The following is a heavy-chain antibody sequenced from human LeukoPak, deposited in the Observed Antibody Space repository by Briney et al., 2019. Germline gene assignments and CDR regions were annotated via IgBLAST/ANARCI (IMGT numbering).Heavy chain of an antibody. CDR3: AKSRLTPHP. CDR2: ICGSGSST. J-gene: IGHJ5*02. D-gene: IGHD1-14*01. Sequence: GGSLRLSCAASGFTFSNSDMSWVRQAPGKGLEWVSDICGSGSSTFYADSVKGRFTVSRDNSNNTLYLQMSSLRAEDTAVYYCAKSRLTPHPWGQGTLVTVSS. CDR1: GFTFSNSD. V-gene: IGHV3-23*01.